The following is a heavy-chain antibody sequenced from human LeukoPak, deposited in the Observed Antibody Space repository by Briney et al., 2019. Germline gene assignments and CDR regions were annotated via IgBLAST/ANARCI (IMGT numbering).Heavy chain of an antibody. CDR1: GYSFTSYW. D-gene: IGHD6-19*01. Sequence: GESLKISCKGSGYSFTSYWIGWVRQMPGKGLEWMGIIYTGDSDTRYSPSFQAQVTISADKSISTAYLQWSSLRASDTAMYYCARRRGLAVAGPSLPGYFDYWGEGTLVTVSS. CDR3: ARRRGLAVAGPSLPGYFDY. J-gene: IGHJ4*02. CDR2: IYTGDSDT. V-gene: IGHV5-51*01.